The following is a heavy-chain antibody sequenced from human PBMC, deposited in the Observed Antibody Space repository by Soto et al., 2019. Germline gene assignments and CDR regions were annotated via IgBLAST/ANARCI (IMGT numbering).Heavy chain of an antibody. J-gene: IGHJ5*02. Sequence: SETLSLTCTVSGGSISSYYWSWIRQPPGNGLGWIGYIYYSGSTNYNPSLKSRVTISVDTSKNQFSLKLSSVTAADTAVYYCAREFYKLAPFDPWGQGTLVTVSS. D-gene: IGHD3-10*01. V-gene: IGHV4-59*01. CDR2: IYYSGST. CDR1: GGSISSYY. CDR3: AREFYKLAPFDP.